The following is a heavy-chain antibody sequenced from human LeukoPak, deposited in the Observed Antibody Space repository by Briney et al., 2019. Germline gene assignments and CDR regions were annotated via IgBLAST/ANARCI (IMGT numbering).Heavy chain of an antibody. J-gene: IGHJ4*02. CDR3: ARARGTTPNYFDS. CDR1: GLTFSGYG. Sequence: TGGSLRLSCAASGLTFSGYGMHWVRQALGKGLEWVALIWYDGSKKFYADSVRGRFTISRDNSKNTLSLQMNSLRAEDTAVYYCARARGTTPNYFDSWGQGTLVTVSS. CDR2: IWYDGSKK. V-gene: IGHV3-33*01. D-gene: IGHD3-16*01.